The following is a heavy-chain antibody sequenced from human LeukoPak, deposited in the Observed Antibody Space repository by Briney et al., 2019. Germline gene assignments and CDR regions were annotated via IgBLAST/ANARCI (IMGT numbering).Heavy chain of an antibody. J-gene: IGHJ4*02. Sequence: GGSLRLSCAASGFTFSNYAMHWVRQAPGKGLEWVAVISYDGSNKDYADSVKGRFTISRGNSKNTLYLQMNSLRAEDTAVYYCAREGDSTGWYYFDYWGQGTLVTVSS. CDR3: AREGDSTGWYYFDY. CDR1: GFTFSNYA. D-gene: IGHD6-19*01. CDR2: ISYDGSNK. V-gene: IGHV3-30*04.